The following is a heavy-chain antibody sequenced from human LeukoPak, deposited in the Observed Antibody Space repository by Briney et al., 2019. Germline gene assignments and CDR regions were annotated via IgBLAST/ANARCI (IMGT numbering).Heavy chain of an antibody. CDR2: VNHSGST. V-gene: IGHV4-34*01. CDR1: GGSFSAHS. J-gene: IGHJ6*03. Sequence: PSETLSLTCAVYGGSFSAHSWSWIRQSPGKGLEWIGEVNHSGSTNYNPSLKSRVTISVDTSKNQFSLKLSSVTAADTAVYYCAGGGDEYGDYGALGYYYYMDVWGKGTTVTVSS. CDR3: AGGGDEYGDYGALGYYYYMDV. D-gene: IGHD4-17*01.